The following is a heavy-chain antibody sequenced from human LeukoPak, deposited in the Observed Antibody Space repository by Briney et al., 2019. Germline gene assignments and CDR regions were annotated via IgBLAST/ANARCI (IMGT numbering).Heavy chain of an antibody. J-gene: IGHJ2*01. CDR1: GGSFSGYY. CDR3: ARGRGGIARKYDSSTTRYFDL. D-gene: IGHD3-22*01. CDR2: INHSGST. Sequence: SETLSLTCAVYGGSFSGYYWSWVRQPPGKGLEWIGDINHSGSTNYNPSLKTRVTISVDTSKNQFSLKLSSVTAADTAVYYCARGRGGIARKYDSSTTRYFDLWGRGTLVTVSS. V-gene: IGHV4-34*01.